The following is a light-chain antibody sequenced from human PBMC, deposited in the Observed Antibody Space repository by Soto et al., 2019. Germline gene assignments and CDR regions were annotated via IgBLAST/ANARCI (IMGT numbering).Light chain of an antibody. CDR1: QSVFYSSNNKNF. CDR3: QQYYNTPYT. V-gene: IGKV4-1*01. Sequence: DIVMTQSPDSLPVSLGERATINGKSSQSVFYSSNNKNFLAWYQQKPGQPPKLLIYWASTRESGVPDRFSGSGSGTDFTLTISILQAEDVALYYCQQYYNTPYTFGHGTKLEIK. J-gene: IGKJ2*01. CDR2: WAS.